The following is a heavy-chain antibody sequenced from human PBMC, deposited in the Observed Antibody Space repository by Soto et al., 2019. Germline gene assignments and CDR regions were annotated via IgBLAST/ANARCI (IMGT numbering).Heavy chain of an antibody. CDR2: INPSGGST. D-gene: IGHD2-8*01. Sequence: QVQLVQSGAEVKKPGASVKISCKASGYTFTSYYMHWVRQAPGQGLEWMGIINPSGGSTNYEQKLQDRLAKTTDPSTSTVYMELNRPRSEDTAVYYCARPPDPGCINVVCYPLDYWGPGNPGHRLL. CDR1: GYTFTSYY. CDR3: ARPPDPGCINVVCYPLDY. J-gene: IGHJ4*02. V-gene: IGHV1-46*01.